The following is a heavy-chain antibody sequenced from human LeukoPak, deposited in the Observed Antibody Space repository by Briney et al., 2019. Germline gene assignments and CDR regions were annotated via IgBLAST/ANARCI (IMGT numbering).Heavy chain of an antibody. D-gene: IGHD4-17*01. CDR1: GYTFTGYY. CDR3: ARGGNDYGDYFRDY. J-gene: IGHJ4*02. Sequence: GASVKVSCKASGYTFTGYYMHWVRQAPGQGLEWMGWISAYNGNTNYAQKLQGRVTMTTDTSTSTAYMELRSLRSDDTAVYYCARGGNDYGDYFRDYWGQGTLVTVSS. CDR2: ISAYNGNT. V-gene: IGHV1-18*04.